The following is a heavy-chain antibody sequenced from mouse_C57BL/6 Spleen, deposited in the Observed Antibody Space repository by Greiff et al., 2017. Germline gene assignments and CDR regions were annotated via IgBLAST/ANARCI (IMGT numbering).Heavy chain of an antibody. Sequence: QVQLQQPGAELVQPGASVKLSCKASGYTFTSYWMHWVKQRPGRGLEWIGRIDPISGGTKYNEKFKSKATLTVDTPSSTAYMQLSSLTSEDAAVYYCAKSKLAVNFDYWGQGTTLTVSS. J-gene: IGHJ2*01. CDR2: IDPISGGT. V-gene: IGHV1-72*01. D-gene: IGHD4-1*01. CDR3: AKSKLAVNFDY. CDR1: GYTFTSYW.